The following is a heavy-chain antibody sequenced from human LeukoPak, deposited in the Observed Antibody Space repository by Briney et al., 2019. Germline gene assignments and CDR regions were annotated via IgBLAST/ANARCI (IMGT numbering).Heavy chain of an antibody. D-gene: IGHD6-19*01. CDR1: GFTFSSYW. V-gene: IGHV3-74*01. Sequence: GGSLRLSCAASGFTFSSYWMHWVRQAPGKGLVWVSRINSDGSSTRYADSVKGRFTISRDNAKNTLYLQMNSLRAEDTAVYYCAKDLGFTRYSSGWYDHDAFDIWGQGTMVTVSS. J-gene: IGHJ3*02. CDR3: AKDLGFTRYSSGWYDHDAFDI. CDR2: INSDGSST.